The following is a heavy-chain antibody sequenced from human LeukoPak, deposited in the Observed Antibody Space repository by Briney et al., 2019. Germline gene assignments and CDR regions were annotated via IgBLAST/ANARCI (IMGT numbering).Heavy chain of an antibody. Sequence: GASVKVSCKASGDTFIRYGITWVRQAPGQGLEWMGWISAYNGNTNYAQKLQGRVTMTTDTSTSTAYMELRSLRSDDTAVYYCARGGAAANHLVFDPWGQGTLVTVSS. D-gene: IGHD6-13*01. CDR1: GDTFIRYG. CDR2: ISAYNGNT. CDR3: ARGGAAANHLVFDP. V-gene: IGHV1-18*01. J-gene: IGHJ5*02.